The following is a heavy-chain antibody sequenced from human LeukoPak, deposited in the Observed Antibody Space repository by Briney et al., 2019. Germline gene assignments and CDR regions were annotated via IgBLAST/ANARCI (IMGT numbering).Heavy chain of an antibody. V-gene: IGHV3-48*01. D-gene: IGHD6-6*01. CDR2: ISSSSSTI. Sequence: GGSLRLSCAASGFTFSSYSMNWVRQAPGKGLEWVSYISSSSSTIYYADSVKGRFTISRDNAKNSLYLQMNSLRAEDTAVYYCARVSSSAPGGYYYYMDVWGKGTTVTVSS. J-gene: IGHJ6*03. CDR3: ARVSSSAPGGYYYYMDV. CDR1: GFTFSSYS.